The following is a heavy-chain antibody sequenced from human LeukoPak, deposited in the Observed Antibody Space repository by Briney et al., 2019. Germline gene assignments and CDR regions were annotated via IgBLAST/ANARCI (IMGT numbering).Heavy chain of an antibody. Sequence: GASVKVSCEASGYTFIAYGLHWVRQAPGQRPEWMGWINAGNGDTKYSQNFQGRVTITGDASATTAYMELSSLRSEDTAVYFCARGGRLLWFGEFDYWGQGTLVTVSS. J-gene: IGHJ4*02. CDR3: ARGGRLLWFGEFDY. CDR2: INAGNGDT. D-gene: IGHD3-10*01. V-gene: IGHV1-3*01. CDR1: GYTFIAYG.